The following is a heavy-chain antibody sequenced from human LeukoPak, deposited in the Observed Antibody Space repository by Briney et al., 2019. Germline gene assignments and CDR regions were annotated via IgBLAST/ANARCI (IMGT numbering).Heavy chain of an antibody. CDR3: STGSGHAFDI. V-gene: IGHV3-74*01. CDR2: INSDGSST. CDR1: GFTFSSYW. D-gene: IGHD3-10*01. J-gene: IGHJ3*02. Sequence: QSGGSLRLSCAASGFTFSSYWMHWVRQAPGKGLVWVSRINSDGSSTSYADSVKGRFTISRDNAKDTLYLQMNSLRAEDTAVYYCSTGSGHAFDIWGRGTMVTVSS.